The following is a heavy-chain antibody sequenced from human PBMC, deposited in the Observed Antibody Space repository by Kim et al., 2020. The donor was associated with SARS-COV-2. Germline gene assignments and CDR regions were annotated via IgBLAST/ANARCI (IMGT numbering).Heavy chain of an antibody. V-gene: IGHV3-30*18. Sequence: GGSLRLSCAASGFTFSSYGMHWVRQAPGKGLEWVAVISYDGSNKYYADSVKGRFTISRDNSKNTLYLQMNSLRAEDTAVYYCAKIGLGSHDLQWLVRKDYYGMDVWGQGTTVTVSS. CDR3: AKIGLGSHDLQWLVRKDYYGMDV. J-gene: IGHJ6*02. CDR1: GFTFSSYG. D-gene: IGHD6-19*01. CDR2: ISYDGSNK.